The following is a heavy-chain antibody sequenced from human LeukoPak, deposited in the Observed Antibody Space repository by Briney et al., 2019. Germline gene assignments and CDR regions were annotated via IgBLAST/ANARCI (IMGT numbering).Heavy chain of an antibody. CDR3: ARDGSSSPYYYYGMDV. J-gene: IGHJ6*02. Sequence: PGGSLRLSCAASGFTVSSSYMSWVRQAPGKGLEWVSVIYSGGSTYYADSVKGRFTISRHNSKNTLYLQMNSLRAEDTAVYYCARDGSSSPYYYYGMDVWGQGTTVTVSS. V-gene: IGHV3-53*04. CDR2: IYSGGST. CDR1: GFTVSSSY. D-gene: IGHD6-6*01.